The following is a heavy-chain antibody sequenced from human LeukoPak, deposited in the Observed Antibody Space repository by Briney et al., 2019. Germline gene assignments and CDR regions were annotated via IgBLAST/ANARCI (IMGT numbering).Heavy chain of an antibody. D-gene: IGHD2-2*02. CDR2: INPNSGGT. V-gene: IGHV1-2*02. J-gene: IGHJ4*02. CDR3: VRGGVVPTAIFDY. Sequence: EASVKVSCKASRYTFTDYYMHWVRQAPGQGLEWMGWINPNSGGTNYAQKFQGRVTMTRDTSISTAYMELSRLRSDDTAVYYCVRGGVVPTAIFDYWGQGTLVTVSS. CDR1: RYTFTDYY.